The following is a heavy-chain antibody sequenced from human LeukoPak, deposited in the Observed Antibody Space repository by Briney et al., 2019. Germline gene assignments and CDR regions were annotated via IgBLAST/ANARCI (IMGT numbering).Heavy chain of an antibody. CDR2: ISSSSTTI. J-gene: IGHJ4*02. Sequence: GGSLRLSCAASGFTFSSSAMNWVRQAPGKGLEWISYISSSSTTIYYAGSVKGRFTISRDNAENSLYLQMNSLRDDDTAVYYCARYFGGDSGYWGQGTLVTVSS. D-gene: IGHD2-21*02. V-gene: IGHV3-48*02. CDR1: GFTFSSSA. CDR3: ARYFGGDSGY.